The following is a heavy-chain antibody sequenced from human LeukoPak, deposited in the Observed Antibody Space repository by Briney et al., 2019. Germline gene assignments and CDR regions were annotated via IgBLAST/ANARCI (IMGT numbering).Heavy chain of an antibody. Sequence: PSETLSLTCTVSGGSISSGYYWGWIRQPAGKGLGWIGSIYHSGSTNYNPSLKSRVTISVDTSKNQFSLKLSSVTAADTAVYYCARGRYFDWLLTYWGQGTLVTVSS. CDR2: IYHSGST. D-gene: IGHD3-9*01. J-gene: IGHJ4*02. V-gene: IGHV4-38-2*02. CDR1: GGSISSGYY. CDR3: ARGRYFDWLLTY.